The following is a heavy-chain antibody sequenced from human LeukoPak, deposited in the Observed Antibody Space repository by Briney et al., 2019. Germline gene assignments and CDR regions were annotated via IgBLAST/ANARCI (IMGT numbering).Heavy chain of an antibody. CDR2: TPYDGENK. CDR1: GFTFDDYA. J-gene: IGHJ6*02. CDR3: ARDGNSGYDLTYYYGMDV. V-gene: IGHV3-30*04. D-gene: IGHD5-12*01. Sequence: PGRSLRLSCAASGFTFDDYAMHWVRQAPGKGLEWVAVTPYDGENKYYADSVKGRFTISRDNSKNTLYLQMNNLRAEDTALYYCARDGNSGYDLTYYYGMDVWGQGTTVTVSS.